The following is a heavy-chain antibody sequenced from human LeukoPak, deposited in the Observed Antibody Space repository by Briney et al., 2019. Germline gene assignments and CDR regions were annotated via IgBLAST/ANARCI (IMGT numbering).Heavy chain of an antibody. CDR3: VRGDLPTTVLNDPFNI. CDR2: MNPNSGNT. V-gene: IGHV1-8*01. J-gene: IGHJ3*02. Sequence: ASVKVSCKDSGYTFRRYDINWVRQAPGQGLGWLGWMNPNSGNTGYAPKFQGRVTMTTDTSINTAYMELTSLRSEDTAVYFCVRGDLPTTVLNDPFNIWGQGTMVTVSS. CDR1: GYTFRRYD. D-gene: IGHD4-11*01.